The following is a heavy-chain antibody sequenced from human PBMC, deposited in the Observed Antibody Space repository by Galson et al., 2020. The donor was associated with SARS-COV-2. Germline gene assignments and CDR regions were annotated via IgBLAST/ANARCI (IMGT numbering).Heavy chain of an antibody. J-gene: IGHJ4*02. Sequence: SQTLSLTCTVSDDSIRSGGYSWSWIRQHPGKGLEWIGHISSSGTTNYNPSLKSRLTISVDTSKNQFSLNLSSVTAADTAVYYCARGAGPVTLVRGFIIAFDSWGQGTLVTVSS. CDR3: ARGAGPVTLVRGFIIAFDS. D-gene: IGHD3-10*01. V-gene: IGHV4-31*03. CDR2: ISSSGTT. CDR1: DDSIRSGGYS.